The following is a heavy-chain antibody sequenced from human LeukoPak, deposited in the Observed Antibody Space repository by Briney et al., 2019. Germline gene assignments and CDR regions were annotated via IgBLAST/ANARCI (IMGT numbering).Heavy chain of an antibody. V-gene: IGHV4-61*02. CDR3: ARGNAVKDRSFDY. CDR2: IYTSGST. J-gene: IGHJ4*02. D-gene: IGHD4-23*01. CDR1: GGSISSGSYY. Sequence: SETLSLTCTVSGGSISSGSYYWRWIRQPAGKVLEWIGRIYTSGSTNYNPSLKSRVTLSVDTSKNQFSLKLSSVTAADTAVYYCARGNAVKDRSFDYWGQGTLVTVSS.